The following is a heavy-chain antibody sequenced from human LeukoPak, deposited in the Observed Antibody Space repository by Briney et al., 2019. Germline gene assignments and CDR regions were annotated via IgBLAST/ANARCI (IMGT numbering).Heavy chain of an antibody. CDR1: GGSISSYY. CDR2: IYYSGST. V-gene: IGHV4-59*12. CDR3: AKTPGGVVTATFAY. D-gene: IGHD2-21*02. J-gene: IGHJ4*02. Sequence: SETLSLTCTVSGGSISSYYWSWIRQPPGKGLEWIGYIYYSGSTNYNPSLKSRVIMSVDSSKNQFSLKLSSVTAADTAVYYCAKTPGGVVTATFAYWGPGTLVTVSS.